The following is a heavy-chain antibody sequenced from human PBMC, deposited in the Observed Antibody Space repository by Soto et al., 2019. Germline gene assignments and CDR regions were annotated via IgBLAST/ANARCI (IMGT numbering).Heavy chain of an antibody. Sequence: QVQLVQSGAEVKKPGASVKVSCKASGYTFTSYDINWVRQATGQGLEWMGWMDPNSGNTGYAQKFQGRVTMTRNTSIRTAYMELSSLRSEDTAVYYCARDVATITYYYYGMDVWGQGTTVTVSS. CDR3: ARDVATITYYYYGMDV. CDR2: MDPNSGNT. D-gene: IGHD5-12*01. J-gene: IGHJ6*02. V-gene: IGHV1-8*01. CDR1: GYTFTSYD.